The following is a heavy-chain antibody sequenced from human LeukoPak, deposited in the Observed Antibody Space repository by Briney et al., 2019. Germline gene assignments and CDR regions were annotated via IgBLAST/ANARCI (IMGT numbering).Heavy chain of an antibody. V-gene: IGHV3-23*01. CDR3: AKSNLGGATTGMGY. Sequence: GGSLRLSCAASGFTFSSYAMNWVRQAPGKGLEWVSGISGSDGSTYYADSVKGRFTISRDNSKNTLYLQMNSLRAEDTAIYYCAKSNLGGATTGMGYWGQGTLVTVSS. D-gene: IGHD1-26*01. CDR1: GFTFSSYA. CDR2: ISGSDGST. J-gene: IGHJ4*02.